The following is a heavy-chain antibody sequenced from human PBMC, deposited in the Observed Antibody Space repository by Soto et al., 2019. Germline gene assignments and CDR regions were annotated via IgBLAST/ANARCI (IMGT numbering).Heavy chain of an antibody. V-gene: IGHV3-48*03. D-gene: IGHD3-10*01. J-gene: IGHJ6*02. CDR3: ARWSYYYGSGSYYRSNYYYGMDV. CDR1: GFTFSSYE. Sequence: VGSLRLSCAASGFTFSSYEMNWVRQAPGKGLEWVSYVSSSGSTIYYADSVKGRFTISRDNAKNSLYLQMNSLRAEDTAVYYCARWSYYYGSGSYYRSNYYYGMDVWGQGTTVTVSS. CDR2: VSSSGSTI.